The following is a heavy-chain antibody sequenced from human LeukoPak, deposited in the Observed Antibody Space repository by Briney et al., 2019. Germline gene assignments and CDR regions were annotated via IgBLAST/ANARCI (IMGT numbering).Heavy chain of an antibody. CDR2: NNHSGST. Sequence: RTSETLSLTCAVYGGSFSGYYWSWIRQPPGKGLEWIGENNHSGSTNYNPSLKSRVTISVDASKNQISLKLSSVTAADTAVYYCARLKQWLGPSDYWGQGTLVTVSS. CDR3: ARLKQWLGPSDY. V-gene: IGHV4-34*01. D-gene: IGHD6-19*01. CDR1: GGSFSGYY. J-gene: IGHJ4*02.